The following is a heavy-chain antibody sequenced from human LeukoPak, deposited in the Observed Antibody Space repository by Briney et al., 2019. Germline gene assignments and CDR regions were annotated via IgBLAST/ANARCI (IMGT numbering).Heavy chain of an antibody. CDR3: ARSASSSGWALGYYYYYMDV. J-gene: IGHJ6*03. D-gene: IGHD3-22*01. CDR1: GGSISSYY. V-gene: IGHV4-4*07. CDR2: IYTSGST. Sequence: SETLSLTCTVSGGSISSYYWSWIRQPAGKGLEWIGRIYTSGSTNYNPSLKSRVTISVDKSKNQFSLKLSSVTAADTAVYYCARSASSSGWALGYYYYYMDVWGKGTTVTVSS.